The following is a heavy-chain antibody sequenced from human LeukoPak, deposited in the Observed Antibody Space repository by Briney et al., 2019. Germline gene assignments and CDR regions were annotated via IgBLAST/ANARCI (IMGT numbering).Heavy chain of an antibody. CDR2: IYYSGST. CDR3: ARSDSSGYYFDY. Sequence: SETLSLTCTVSGGSISSSSCCWGWIRQPPGKGLEWIGSIYYSGSTYFNPSLKSRVTISVDTSKNQFSLKLSSVTAADTAVYYCARSDSSGYYFDYWGQGTLVTVSS. V-gene: IGHV4-39*07. D-gene: IGHD3-22*01. CDR1: GGSISSSSCC. J-gene: IGHJ4*02.